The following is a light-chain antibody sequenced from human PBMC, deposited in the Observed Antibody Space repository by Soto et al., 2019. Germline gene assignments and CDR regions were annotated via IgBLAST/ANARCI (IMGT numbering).Light chain of an antibody. CDR2: GAS. J-gene: IGKJ1*01. Sequence: EIVLTQSPGTLSLSPGERATLSCRASQSVSSSYLAWYQQKPGQAPRLLIYGASSRATGTPDRFSGSGSGPDFTLTISRLEPEDFAVYYCQRFGSSPWTFGQGTKVEIK. CDR1: QSVSSSY. V-gene: IGKV3-20*01. CDR3: QRFGSSPWT.